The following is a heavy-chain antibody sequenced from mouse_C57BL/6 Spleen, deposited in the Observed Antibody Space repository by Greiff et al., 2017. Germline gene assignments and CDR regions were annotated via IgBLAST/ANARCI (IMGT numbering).Heavy chain of an antibody. J-gene: IGHJ2*01. CDR2: IDPEDGET. CDR3: ARDGSSGYYFDY. V-gene: IGHV14-2*01. D-gene: IGHD1-1*01. CDR1: GFNIKDYY. Sequence: EVKLVESGAELVKPGASVKLSCTASGFNIKDYYMHWVKQRTEQGLEWIGRIDPEDGETKYAPKFQGKATITADTSSNTAYLQRSSLTSEDTAVYYCARDGSSGYYFDYWGQGTTLTVSS.